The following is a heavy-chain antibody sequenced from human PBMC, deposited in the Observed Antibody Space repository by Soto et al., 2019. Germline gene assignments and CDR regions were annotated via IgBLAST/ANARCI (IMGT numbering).Heavy chain of an antibody. CDR2: ISYDGSNK. V-gene: IGHV3-30-3*01. CDR3: ARAEGGGPKSPYYYGMDV. J-gene: IGHJ6*02. Sequence: QVQLVESGGGVVQPGRSLRLSCAASGFTFSSYAMHWVRQAPGKGLEWVAVISYDGSNKYYADSVKGRFTISRDNSKNTLYLQMNSLRAEDTAVYYCARAEGGGPKSPYYYGMDVWGQGTTVTVSS. CDR1: GFTFSSYA. D-gene: IGHD2-15*01.